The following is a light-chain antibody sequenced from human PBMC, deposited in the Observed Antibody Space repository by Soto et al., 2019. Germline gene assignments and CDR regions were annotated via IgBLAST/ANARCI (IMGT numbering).Light chain of an antibody. CDR3: QQLRGT. CDR1: QSVSSY. Sequence: EIVLTQSPATLSLSPGEIATLSCRASQSVSSYLAWYQQKPGQAPRLLIYDASNRATGIPARFSGSGSGTDFTLTISSLEPGDFAVYYCQQLRGTFGQETNVQI. J-gene: IGKJ1*01. V-gene: IGKV3-11*01. CDR2: DAS.